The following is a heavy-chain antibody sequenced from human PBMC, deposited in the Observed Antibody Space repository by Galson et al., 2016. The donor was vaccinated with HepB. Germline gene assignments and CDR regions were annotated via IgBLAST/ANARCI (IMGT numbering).Heavy chain of an antibody. CDR3: ARAVHGSGSYWDK. CDR2: ISYDGSYE. J-gene: IGHJ4*02. CDR1: GFTFSSYA. V-gene: IGHV3-30*04. Sequence: SLRLSCAASGFTFSSYAMHWFRQAPGKGLEWVAVISYDGSYESEAGAVRGRFTISRANYKITLYPHMNSLGAEETAVYYCARAVHGSGSYWDKGGKATLGAVSS. D-gene: IGHD3-10*01.